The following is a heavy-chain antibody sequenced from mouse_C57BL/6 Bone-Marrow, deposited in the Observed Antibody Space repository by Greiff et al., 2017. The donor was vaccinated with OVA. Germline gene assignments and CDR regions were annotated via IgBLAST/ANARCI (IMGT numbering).Heavy chain of an antibody. CDR3: ARGIYDYGDAWFAY. CDR1: GYTFTSYW. J-gene: IGHJ3*01. CDR2: IHPTSGST. Sequence: QVQLQQPGAELVKPGASVKLSCKASGYTFTSYWMHWVKQRPGQGLEWIGMIHPTSGSTNYNEKFKSKATLTVDKSSSTAYMQLSSLTSEDSAVYYCARGIYDYGDAWFAYWGQGTLVTVSA. D-gene: IGHD2-4*01. V-gene: IGHV1-64*01.